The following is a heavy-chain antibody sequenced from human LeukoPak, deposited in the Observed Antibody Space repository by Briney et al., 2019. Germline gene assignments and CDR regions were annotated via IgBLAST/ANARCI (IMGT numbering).Heavy chain of an antibody. Sequence: ASVKVSCKASGYRFSSSGITWVRQAPGQGKEWMGWISTVNGNSRYAQNFQGRVTLTTDTSTNTAHLELTSLRSDDTAIYYCARVRDSDNSWGAFDIWGQGTMVTVSS. J-gene: IGHJ3*02. CDR3: ARVRDSDNSWGAFDI. CDR2: ISTVNGNS. D-gene: IGHD1-1*01. CDR1: GYRFSSSG. V-gene: IGHV1-18*01.